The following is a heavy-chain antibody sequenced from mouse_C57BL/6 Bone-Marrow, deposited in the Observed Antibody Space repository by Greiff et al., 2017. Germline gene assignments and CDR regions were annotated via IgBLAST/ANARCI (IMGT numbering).Heavy chain of an antibody. J-gene: IGHJ4*01. CDR2: LYPRSGNT. V-gene: IGHV1-81*01. CDR1: GYTFTSSG. D-gene: IGHD2-4*01. Sequence: QVQLQQSGAELARPGASVKLSCQASGYTFTSSGISWVKQRTGQGLEWIGELYPRSGNTYYNEKFKGKATLTADKSSSTAYMELRSLTSEDSAVYFCATYDYDNAMDYWGQGTSVTVSS. CDR3: ATYDYDNAMDY.